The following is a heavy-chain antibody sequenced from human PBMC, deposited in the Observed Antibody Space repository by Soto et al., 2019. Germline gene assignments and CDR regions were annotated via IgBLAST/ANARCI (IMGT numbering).Heavy chain of an antibody. CDR1: GFTFSSYD. D-gene: IGHD6-19*01. CDR2: ISYDGSNK. CDR3: AKEGLAVAGGDY. Sequence: QVQLVESGGGVVQPGRSLRLSCAASGFTFSSYDMHWVRQAPGKGLEWVAIISYDGSNKYYADSVKGRFTISRDNSKNTLYLQMNSLRAEDTAVYYCAKEGLAVAGGDYGGQGTLVTVSS. J-gene: IGHJ4*02. V-gene: IGHV3-30*18.